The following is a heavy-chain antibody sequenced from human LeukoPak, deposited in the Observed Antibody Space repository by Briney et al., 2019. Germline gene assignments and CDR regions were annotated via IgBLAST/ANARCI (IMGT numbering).Heavy chain of an antibody. J-gene: IGHJ4*02. CDR1: GFTFSSYA. V-gene: IGHV3-23*01. CDR2: INGNGGST. CDR3: AKVAHYYYGSESYYFFEH. D-gene: IGHD3-10*01. Sequence: GGSLRLSCAASGFTFSSYAMSWVRQIPGKGLEWVSGINGNGGSTNYADSVKGRFTISRDNAKNSLYLQMNSLRVEDTATYYCAKVAHYYYGSESYYFFEHWGQGTPVTASS.